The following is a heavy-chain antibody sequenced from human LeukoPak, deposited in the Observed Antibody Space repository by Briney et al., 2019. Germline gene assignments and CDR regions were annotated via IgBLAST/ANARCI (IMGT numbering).Heavy chain of an antibody. J-gene: IGHJ4*02. CDR1: GYTFSGYQ. D-gene: IGHD2-15*01. CDR2: MNPSSGVT. CDR3: ASRAASVTLGY. V-gene: IGHV1-2*06. Sequence: ASVKVSCKASGYTFSGYQVHWLRQAPGQGLEWMGRMNPSSGVTNYAQKFQGRVTMTRDTSINSAYLDLSALKSDDTAVYYCASRAASVTLGYWGQGTLVTVSS.